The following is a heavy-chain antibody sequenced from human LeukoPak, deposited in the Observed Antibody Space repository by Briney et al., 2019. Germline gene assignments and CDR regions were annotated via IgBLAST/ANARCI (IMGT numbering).Heavy chain of an antibody. CDR3: AKYCEARYCSSTSCLDAFDI. J-gene: IGHJ3*02. CDR1: GFTFSSYA. CDR2: ISGSGGST. V-gene: IGHV3-23*01. Sequence: GGSLRLSCAASGFTFSSYAMSWVRQAPGKGLEWVSAISGSGGSTYYADSVKGRFTISRDNSKNTLYLQMNSLRAEDTAVYYCAKYCEARYCSSTSCLDAFDIWGQGTMVTVSS. D-gene: IGHD2-2*01.